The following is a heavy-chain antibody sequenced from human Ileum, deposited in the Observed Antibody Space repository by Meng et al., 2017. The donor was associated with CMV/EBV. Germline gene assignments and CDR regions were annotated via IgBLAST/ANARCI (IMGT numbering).Heavy chain of an antibody. D-gene: IGHD2-2*01. V-gene: IGHV4-39*07. J-gene: IGHJ4*02. CDR3: AADISTAWFYY. CDR2: IHYTETT. CDR1: GDPISSGRHF. Sequence: QVQLQESGPGLVKPSQTLSLTCTVSGDPISSGRHFWGWIRQAPGKGLEWIATIHYTETTHYNPSLKSRITISVDTSKNQISLKVNSVTAADTAMYYCAADISTAWFYYWGQGTLVTVSS.